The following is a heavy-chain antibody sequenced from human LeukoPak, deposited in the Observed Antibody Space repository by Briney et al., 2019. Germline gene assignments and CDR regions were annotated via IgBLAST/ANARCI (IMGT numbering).Heavy chain of an antibody. V-gene: IGHV4-30-2*01. CDR2: IYHSGST. CDR1: GGSISSGGYS. Sequence: PSEALSLTCTVSGGSISSGGYSWSWIRQPPGKGLEWIGYIYHSGSTYYNPSLKSRVTISVDRSKNQFSLKLSSVTAADTAVYYCARGIVADYWGQGTLVTVSS. J-gene: IGHJ4*02. CDR3: ARGIVADY. D-gene: IGHD5-12*01.